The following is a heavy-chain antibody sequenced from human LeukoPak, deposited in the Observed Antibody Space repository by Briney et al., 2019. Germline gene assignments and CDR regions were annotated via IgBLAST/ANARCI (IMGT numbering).Heavy chain of an antibody. CDR1: GYTFTSYA. CDR2: INTNTGNP. V-gene: IGHV7-4-1*02. CDR3: ARGNYGSGNEEWFDP. Sequence: ASVKVSCKASGYTFTSYAMNWVRQAPGQGLEWMGWINTNTGNPTYAQGFTGRFVFSLDTSVSTAYLQISSLKAEDTAVYYCARGNYGSGNEEWFDPWGQGTLVTVSS. D-gene: IGHD3-10*01. J-gene: IGHJ5*02.